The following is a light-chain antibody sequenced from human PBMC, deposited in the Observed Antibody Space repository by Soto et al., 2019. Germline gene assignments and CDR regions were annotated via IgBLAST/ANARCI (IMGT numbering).Light chain of an antibody. CDR2: CAS. J-gene: IGKJ1*01. Sequence: EIVLTQSPGTLSLSPGERATLSCRASQGVSSSHLAWYQEKPGQAPRLLNYCASSRATGIPDRFSGSGSGTDFTLTISRLEPEDFAVYYCQQYGSSPWTFGQGTKVEIK. V-gene: IGKV3-20*01. CDR3: QQYGSSPWT. CDR1: QGVSSSH.